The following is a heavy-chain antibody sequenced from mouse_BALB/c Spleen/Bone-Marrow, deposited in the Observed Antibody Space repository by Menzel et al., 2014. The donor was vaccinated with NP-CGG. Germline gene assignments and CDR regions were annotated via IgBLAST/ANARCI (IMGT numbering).Heavy chain of an antibody. CDR1: GYTFSSYW. CDR2: ILPGSGSI. Sequence: VQLQESGAELMKPGASVKISCKATGYTFSSYWIEWVKQRPGHGLEWIGEILPGSGSIKYNEKFKGKATFTADTSSNTAYMQLSSLTSKDSAVYYCASRYDTMDYWGQGTSVTVSS. CDR3: ASRYDTMDY. V-gene: IGHV1-9*01. J-gene: IGHJ4*01.